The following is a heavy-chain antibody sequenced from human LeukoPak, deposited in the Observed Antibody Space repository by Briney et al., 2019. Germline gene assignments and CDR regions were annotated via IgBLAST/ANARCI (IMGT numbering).Heavy chain of an antibody. CDR3: ARVWSRRYSSGWYWFDP. CDR1: GGSFNGNY. Sequence: SETLSLTCAVYGGSFNGNYWSWIRQPPGKGLEWIGEISHRGISNYNPPLKSRVTMSIDMSKNHFSLKLSSVTAADTAVYYCARVWSRRYSSGWYWFDPWGQGTLVTVSS. CDR2: ISHRGIS. D-gene: IGHD6-19*01. V-gene: IGHV4-34*01. J-gene: IGHJ5*02.